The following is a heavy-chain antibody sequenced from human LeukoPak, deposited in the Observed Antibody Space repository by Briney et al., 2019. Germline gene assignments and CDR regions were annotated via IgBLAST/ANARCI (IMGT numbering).Heavy chain of an antibody. D-gene: IGHD6-19*01. V-gene: IGHV3-33*01. J-gene: IGHJ3*02. CDR1: GFTFSSYG. CDR3: ARDKGSGWFDAFDI. CDR2: IWYDGSNK. Sequence: GGSLRLSCAASGFTFSSYGMHWVRQAPGKGLEWVAVIWYDGSNKYYADSVKGRFTISRDNAKNSLYLQMNSLRAEDTAVYYCARDKGSGWFDAFDIWGQGTMVTVSS.